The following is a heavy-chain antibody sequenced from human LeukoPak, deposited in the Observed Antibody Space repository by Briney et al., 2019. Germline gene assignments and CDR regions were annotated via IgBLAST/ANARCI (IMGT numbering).Heavy chain of an antibody. Sequence: GGSLGLSCAASGFTFSSYEMNWVRQAPGKGLERVSYISSSGSTIYYADSVKGRFTISRDNAKNSLYLQMNSLRAEDTAVYYCASAPLEWLLLPDYWGQGTLVTVSS. CDR1: GFTFSSYE. CDR2: ISSSGSTI. V-gene: IGHV3-48*03. D-gene: IGHD3-22*01. J-gene: IGHJ4*02. CDR3: ASAPLEWLLLPDY.